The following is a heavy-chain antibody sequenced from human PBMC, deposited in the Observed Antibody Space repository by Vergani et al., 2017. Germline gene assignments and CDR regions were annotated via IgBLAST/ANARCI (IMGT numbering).Heavy chain of an antibody. J-gene: IGHJ4*02. CDR3: ARGVGDIVVVPAATYFDY. D-gene: IGHD2-2*01. CDR1: GGSFSGYY. V-gene: IGHV4-34*01. Sequence: QVQLQQWGAGLLKPSETLSLTCAVYGGSFSGYYWSWIRQHPGKGLEWIGYIYYSGSTYYNPSLKSRVTISVDTSKNQFSLKLSSVTAADTAVYYCARGVGDIVVVPAATYFDYWGQGTLVTVSS. CDR2: IYYSGST.